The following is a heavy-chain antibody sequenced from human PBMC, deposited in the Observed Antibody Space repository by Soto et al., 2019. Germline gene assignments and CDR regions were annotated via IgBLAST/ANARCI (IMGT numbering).Heavy chain of an antibody. V-gene: IGHV3-33*01. D-gene: IGHD2-2*01. CDR3: ARDFSASYCSSTSCPSEDFDY. Sequence: GGSLRLSCAASGFTFSSYGMHWVRQAPGKGLEWVAVIWYDGSNKYYADSVKGRFTISRDNSKNTLYLQMNSLRAEDTAVYYCARDFSASYCSSTSCPSEDFDYWGQGTLVTVSS. J-gene: IGHJ4*02. CDR2: IWYDGSNK. CDR1: GFTFSSYG.